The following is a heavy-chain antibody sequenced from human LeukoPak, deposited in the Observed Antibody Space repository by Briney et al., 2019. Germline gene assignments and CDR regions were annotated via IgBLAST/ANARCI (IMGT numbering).Heavy chain of an antibody. CDR1: GFTFDDYA. J-gene: IGHJ3*02. V-gene: IGHV3-9*01. CDR2: ISWNSGSI. Sequence: GGSLRLSCAASGFTFDDYAMHWVRQAPGKGLEWVSGISWNSGSIGYADSVKGRFTISRDNAKNSLYLQMNSLRAEDTALYYCAKGYCSGGSCYPARDAFDIWGQGTMVTVSS. D-gene: IGHD2-15*01. CDR3: AKGYCSGGSCYPARDAFDI.